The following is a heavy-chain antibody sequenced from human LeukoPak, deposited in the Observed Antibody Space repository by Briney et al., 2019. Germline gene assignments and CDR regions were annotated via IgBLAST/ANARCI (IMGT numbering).Heavy chain of an antibody. D-gene: IGHD1-26*01. CDR3: ARVFARYSGSF. J-gene: IGHJ4*02. Sequence: SETLSLTCTVSGGSISSSSYYWGWIRQPPGKGLEWIGSIYYSGSTYYNPSLKSRVTISVDTSKNQFSLKLSSVTAADTAVYYCARVFARYSGSFWGQGTLVTVSS. V-gene: IGHV4-39*07. CDR1: GGSISSSSYY. CDR2: IYYSGST.